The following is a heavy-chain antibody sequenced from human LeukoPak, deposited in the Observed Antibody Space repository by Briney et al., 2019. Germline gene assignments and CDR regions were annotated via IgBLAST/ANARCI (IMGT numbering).Heavy chain of an antibody. V-gene: IGHV1-2*06. CDR2: INPNSGGT. Sequence: GASVKVSCKASGYTFTVYYMHWVRQAPGQGLEWMGRINPNSGGTNYAQKFQGRVTMTRDTSISTAYMELSRLRSDDTAVYYCARVLGTRLTNYYYYGMDVWGQGTTVTVSS. D-gene: IGHD1-14*01. CDR1: GYTFTVYY. CDR3: ARVLGTRLTNYYYYGMDV. J-gene: IGHJ6*02.